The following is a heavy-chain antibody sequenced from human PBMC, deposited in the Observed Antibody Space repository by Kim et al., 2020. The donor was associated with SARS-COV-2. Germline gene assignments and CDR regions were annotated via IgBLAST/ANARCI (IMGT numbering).Heavy chain of an antibody. CDR3: ATGITAIDW. J-gene: IGHJ4*02. CDR2: IKPKADADAT. V-gene: IGHV3-15*01. D-gene: IGHD1-20*01. Sequence: GGSLRLSCVVSGLTFTNAWMTWVRRSPGRGLQWVGRIKPKADADATDYAAPVEGRFTISRDDSKNTVYLQMTSLKSEDTGLYYCATGITAIDWWGQRTLVTVSS. CDR1: GLTFTNAW.